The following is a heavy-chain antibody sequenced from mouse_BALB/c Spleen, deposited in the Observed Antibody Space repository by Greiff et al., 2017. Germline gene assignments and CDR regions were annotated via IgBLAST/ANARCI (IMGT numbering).Heavy chain of an antibody. CDR1: GFTFTDYY. V-gene: IGHV7-3*02. CDR2: IRNKANGYTT. CDR3: ARGSLFAY. J-gene: IGHJ3*01. Sequence: EVKLVESGGGLVQPGGSLRLSCATSGFTFTDYYMSWVRPPPGKALEWLGFIRNKANGYTTEYSASVKGRFTISRDNSQSILYLQMNTLRAEDSATYYCARGSLFAYWGQGTLVTVSA.